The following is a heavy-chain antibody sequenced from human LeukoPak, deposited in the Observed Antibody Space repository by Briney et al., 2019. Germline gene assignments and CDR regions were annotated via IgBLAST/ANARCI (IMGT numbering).Heavy chain of an antibody. V-gene: IGHV4-59*01. CDR3: ARASSWIKFDY. CDR2: IYYSGST. Sequence: SETLSLTCTVSGGSISSYYWSWIRQPPGKGLEWIGFIYYSGSTNYNPSLKSRVTISVDTSKNQFSLKLSSVTAADTAVYYCARASSWIKFDYWGQGTLVTVSS. J-gene: IGHJ4*02. D-gene: IGHD6-13*01. CDR1: GGSISSYY.